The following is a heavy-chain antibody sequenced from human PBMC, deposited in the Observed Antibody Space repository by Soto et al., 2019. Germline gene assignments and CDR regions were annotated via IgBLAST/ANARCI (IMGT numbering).Heavy chain of an antibody. V-gene: IGHV3-53*01. CDR1: GFTVSTNY. J-gene: IGHJ4*02. CDR2: IYSGGST. Sequence: GGSLRLSCAASGFTVSTNYMGWVHQAPGKGLGWVSVIYSGGSTYYADSVKGRFTVSRDNSKNTVYLQMNSLRVEDTAVYYCAKAGYYDSSGYYELDYWGQGTLVTVSS. CDR3: AKAGYYDSSGYYELDY. D-gene: IGHD3-22*01.